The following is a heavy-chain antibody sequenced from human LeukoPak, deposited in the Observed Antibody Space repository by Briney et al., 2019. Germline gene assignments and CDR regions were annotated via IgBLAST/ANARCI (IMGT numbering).Heavy chain of an antibody. CDR3: ARAAYSSTWYSRYFDL. Sequence: GGSLRLSCAASGFGFSNFWMSWVRQAPGKGPEWVSGIGTAGEIYYPGSVKGRFTISRENAKNSLYLQMNSLRAGDTAVYYCARAAYSSTWYSRYFDLWGRGTLVTVSS. CDR2: IGTAGEI. V-gene: IGHV3-13*01. D-gene: IGHD6-13*01. CDR1: GFGFSNFW. J-gene: IGHJ2*01.